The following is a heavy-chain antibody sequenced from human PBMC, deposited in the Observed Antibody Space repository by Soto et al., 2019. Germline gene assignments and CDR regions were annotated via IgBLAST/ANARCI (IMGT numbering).Heavy chain of an antibody. J-gene: IGHJ4*02. D-gene: IGHD3-3*01. CDR1: GFTFSSYA. CDR3: AKDGVLEWLFPLCDY. Sequence: GGSLRLSCAASGFTFSSYAMSWVRQAPGKGLEWVSAISGSGGSTYYADSVKGRFTISRDNSKNTLYLQMNSLRAEDTAVYYCAKDGVLEWLFPLCDYWGQGTLVTVSS. V-gene: IGHV3-23*01. CDR2: ISGSGGST.